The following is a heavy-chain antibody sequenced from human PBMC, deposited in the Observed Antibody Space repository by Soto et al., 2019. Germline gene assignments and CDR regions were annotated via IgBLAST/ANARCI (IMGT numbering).Heavy chain of an antibody. Sequence: ASVKVSCKASGYTFTSYGISWVRQAPGQGLEWMGWISAYNGNTNYAQKLQGRVTMTTDTSTSTAYMELSRLRSDDTAVYYCARDLPPTYYYDSSGYYRYYGMDVWGQGTTVTVSS. CDR2: ISAYNGNT. CDR1: GYTFTSYG. V-gene: IGHV1-18*01. CDR3: ARDLPPTYYYDSSGYYRYYGMDV. J-gene: IGHJ6*02. D-gene: IGHD3-22*01.